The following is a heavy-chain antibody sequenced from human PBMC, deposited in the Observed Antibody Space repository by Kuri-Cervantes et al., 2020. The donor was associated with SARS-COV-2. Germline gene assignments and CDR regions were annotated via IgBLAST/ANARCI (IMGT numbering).Heavy chain of an antibody. D-gene: IGHD1-26*01. J-gene: IGHJ4*02. V-gene: IGHV3-11*04. Sequence: LSLTCAVYGGSFSGYYWSWIRQAPGKGLEWVSYISSSGSTIYYADSVKGRFTIFRDNAKNSLYLQMNSLRAEDTAVYYCARGGSYYQAFDYWGQGTLVTVSS. CDR3: ARGGSYYQAFDY. CDR2: ISSSGSTI. CDR1: GGSFSGYY.